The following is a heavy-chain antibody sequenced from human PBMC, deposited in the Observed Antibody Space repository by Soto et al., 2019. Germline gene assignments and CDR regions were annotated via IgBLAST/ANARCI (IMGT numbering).Heavy chain of an antibody. CDR2: IYYSGGT. V-gene: IGHV4-39*01. CDR1: GGSISSSSYY. D-gene: IGHD2-2*01. CDR3: ARLVVVVPAATAWFDP. J-gene: IGHJ5*02. Sequence: QLQLQESGPGLVKPSETLSLTCTVSGGSISSSSYYWGWIRQPPGKGLEWIGSIYYSGGTYYNPSLKSRVTISVDTSKNQFSLKLSSVTAADTAVYYCARLVVVVPAATAWFDPWGQGTLVTVSS.